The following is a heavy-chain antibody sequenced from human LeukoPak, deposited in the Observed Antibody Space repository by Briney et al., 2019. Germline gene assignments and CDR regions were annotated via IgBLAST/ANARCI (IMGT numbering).Heavy chain of an antibody. CDR3: ARDRKGCTTSTCYASSDD. CDR1: GGIVSSNG. J-gene: IGHJ4*02. Sequence: GASVKVSCKASGGIVSSNGINWVRQAPGQGLEWMGRIIPMFGLANYAQKFQGRVTITADKSTSTVYMELSSLRSEDTAMYYCARDRKGCTTSTCYASSDDWGQGTLVTVSS. D-gene: IGHD2-2*01. V-gene: IGHV1-69*04. CDR2: IIPMFGLA.